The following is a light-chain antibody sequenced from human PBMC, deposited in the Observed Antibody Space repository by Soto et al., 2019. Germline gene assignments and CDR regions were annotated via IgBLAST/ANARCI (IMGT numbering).Light chain of an antibody. CDR3: HQYGTLPYA. Sequence: IALTQSPGTLSLSPGERATLSCRASQRVSRNYVAWYQHKPGQAPRLLIHGASIRATGIPDRFSGSGSGTDFTLTISRLEHEDFAVYYCHQYGTLPYAFGQGTKLQIK. V-gene: IGKV3-20*01. J-gene: IGKJ2*01. CDR1: QRVSRNY. CDR2: GAS.